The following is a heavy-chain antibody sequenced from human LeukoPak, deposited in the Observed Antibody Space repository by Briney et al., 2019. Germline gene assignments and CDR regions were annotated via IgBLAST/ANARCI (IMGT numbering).Heavy chain of an antibody. V-gene: IGHV1-18*01. J-gene: IGHJ4*02. CDR3: ARDTRVVPAAMHGY. CDR2: ISAYNGNT. D-gene: IGHD2-2*01. Sequence: GASVKVSCKASGYTFTSYGISWVRQAPGQGLEWMGWISAYNGNTNYARKLQGRVTMTTDTSTSTAYMELRSLRSDDTAVYYCARDTRVVPAAMHGYWGQGTLVTVSS. CDR1: GYTFTSYG.